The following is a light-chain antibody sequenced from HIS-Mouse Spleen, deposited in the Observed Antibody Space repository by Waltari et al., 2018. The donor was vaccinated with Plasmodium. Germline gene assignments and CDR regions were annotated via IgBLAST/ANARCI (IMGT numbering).Light chain of an antibody. CDR1: SSGVGGYDY. J-gene: IGLJ2*01. Sequence: QYALTQPASVSGSPGQSLTISRTGTSSGVGGYDYLSWYQQHQGQAPKLMIYDGSNRPAGVSNRFSGSKSGNTASLTISGLQAEDEADYYCSSYTSSSVVFGGGTKLTVL. V-gene: IGLV2-14*03. CDR3: SSYTSSSVV. CDR2: DGS.